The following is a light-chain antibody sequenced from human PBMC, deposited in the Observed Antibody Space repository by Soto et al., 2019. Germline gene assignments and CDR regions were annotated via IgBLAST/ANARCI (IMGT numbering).Light chain of an antibody. V-gene: IGKV2-28*01. CDR2: LGA. J-gene: IGKJ3*01. CDR1: QSLLFGGYNY. Sequence: DIVMTQSPLSLPVTPGEPASISCRSSQSLLFGGYNYLAWYLQKPGQSPQFLVYLGANRASGVLDRCSGSGSSTNFTLMISTVEAEDVGAYYCLQALQFPFTFGPGTKVDIK. CDR3: LQALQFPFT.